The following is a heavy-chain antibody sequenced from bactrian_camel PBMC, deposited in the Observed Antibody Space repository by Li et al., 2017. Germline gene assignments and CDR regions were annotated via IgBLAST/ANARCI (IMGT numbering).Heavy chain of an antibody. CDR1: VHTDSAVC. CDR2: YESDGTI. CDR3: VRDALWLARYYSTNDWAY. J-gene: IGHJ4*01. D-gene: IGHD4*01. Sequence: HVQLVESGGETVQPGGSLRLSCAASVHTDSAVCMAWFRQAPGRERLGVAYYESDGTISYVNSVKGRFTISRDNAKNTVYLQMNSLKPEDTAVHYCVRDALWLARYYSTNDWAYWGQGTQVTVS. V-gene: IGHV3S53*01.